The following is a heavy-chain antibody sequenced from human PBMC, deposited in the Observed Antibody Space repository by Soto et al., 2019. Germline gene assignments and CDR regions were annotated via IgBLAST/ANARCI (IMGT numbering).Heavy chain of an antibody. V-gene: IGHV4-39*01. CDR3: ARMSLKDVDFDY. J-gene: IGHJ4*02. CDR2: IYYSGST. Sequence: PSETLSLTCSVSGGSITGSSHYWGWIRQPPGKGLEYIGSIYYSGSTYYSPSLKSRVTFSVDTSKNQFSLNLTSVTAADTAVYYCARMSLKDVDFDYWGQGTPVTVSS. CDR1: GGSITGSSHY.